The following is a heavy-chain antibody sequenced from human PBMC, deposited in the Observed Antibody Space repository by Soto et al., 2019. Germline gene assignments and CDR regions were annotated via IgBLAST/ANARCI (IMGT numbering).Heavy chain of an antibody. CDR3: AKYRVEWLTTYDYYAWVMDV. CDR2: ITYDGTNR. J-gene: IGHJ6*02. V-gene: IGHV3-30*18. CDR1: GFTFSDFG. Sequence: QVQLVESGGGVVQSGKSLRLSCAASGFTFSDFGMHWVRQAPGKELEWVAGITYDGTNRYHADSVQGRFTISRDKSERTIYLQMRSLGAADTAVYYGAKYRVEWLTTYDYYAWVMDVWGQGTTVTVSS. D-gene: IGHD3-3*01.